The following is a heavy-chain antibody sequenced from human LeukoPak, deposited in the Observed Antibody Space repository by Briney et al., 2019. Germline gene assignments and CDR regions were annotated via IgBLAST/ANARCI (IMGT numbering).Heavy chain of an antibody. CDR3: VRDSSPYERPSSYYDAFDI. V-gene: IGHV3-7*01. J-gene: IGHJ3*02. Sequence: GGSLRLSCAASGFTFISSWMTWVRQAPGKGLEWVANIKKDGSQTHYLDSVQGRFTISRDNAKNSLDLQMNSLRVEDTAVYYCVRDSSPYERPSSYYDAFDIWGHGTVVTVS. CDR1: GFTFISSW. CDR2: IKKDGSQT. D-gene: IGHD3-22*01.